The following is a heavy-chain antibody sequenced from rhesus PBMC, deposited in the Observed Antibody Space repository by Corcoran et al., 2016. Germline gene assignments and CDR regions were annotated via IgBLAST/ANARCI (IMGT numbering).Heavy chain of an antibody. D-gene: IGHD2-21*01. CDR2: VDPEDGEA. J-gene: IGHJ4*01. CDR3: ATEYCTGSGCYGYFDY. V-gene: IGHV1-111*02. CDR1: GYTFTDYY. Sequence: EVQLVQSGAEVKKPGASVKISCKASGYTFTDYYLHWVRQAPGKGLEWMGRVDPEDGEAKHAKKFQDRGTITADTSTDTAYMDMSSLRSEDTAVYYCATEYCTGSGCYGYFDYWGQGVLVTVSS.